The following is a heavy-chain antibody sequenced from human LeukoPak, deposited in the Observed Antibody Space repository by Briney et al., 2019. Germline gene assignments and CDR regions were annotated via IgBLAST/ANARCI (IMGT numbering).Heavy chain of an antibody. CDR1: GSSFTSYW. Sequence: GEPLNISCKGSGSSFTSYWIGWVGPMPGKGLEWMGIIDPADSHTRYSPSFRGQVTISADKSISTAYLQWSSRKASDTAMYYCARRGSLDWFDPWGQGTLVTVSS. D-gene: IGHD5-12*01. CDR3: ARRGSLDWFDP. V-gene: IGHV5-51*01. J-gene: IGHJ5*02. CDR2: IDPADSHT.